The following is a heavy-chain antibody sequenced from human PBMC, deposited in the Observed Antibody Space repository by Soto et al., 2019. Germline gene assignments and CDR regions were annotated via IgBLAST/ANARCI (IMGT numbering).Heavy chain of an antibody. V-gene: IGHV3-33*01. CDR3: ARGRGYTADGYFDL. CDR1: GFSFSSFG. Sequence: QAQLVESGGGVVQPGRSLRLSCAASGFSFSSFGMSWVRQGPGKGLEWVATISYDGSTRLYGESVKGRFTISRDDSRNALYLQRNSLTADDTAVFYCARGRGYTADGYFDLWGRGTLVTVSS. J-gene: IGHJ2*01. D-gene: IGHD6-13*01. CDR2: ISYDGSTR.